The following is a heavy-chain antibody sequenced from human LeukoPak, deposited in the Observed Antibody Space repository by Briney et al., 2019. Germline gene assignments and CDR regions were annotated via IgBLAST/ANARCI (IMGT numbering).Heavy chain of an antibody. V-gene: IGHV3-43*02. CDR2: ISGDGGST. CDR1: GFTFDDYA. Sequence: GGSLRLSCAASGFTFDDYAMHWVRQAPGKGLEWVSLISGDGGSTYYADSVKGRFTISRDNSKNSLYLQMNSLRTEDTALYYCAKDVDSYDSTSFDYWGQGTLVTVSS. J-gene: IGHJ4*02. D-gene: IGHD3-22*01. CDR3: AKDVDSYDSTSFDY.